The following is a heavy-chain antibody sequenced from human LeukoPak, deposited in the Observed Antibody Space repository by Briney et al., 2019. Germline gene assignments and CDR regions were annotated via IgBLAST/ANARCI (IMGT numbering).Heavy chain of an antibody. D-gene: IGHD3-9*01. Sequence: PSETLSLTCTVSGGSISSYYWSWIRQPAGKGLEWIGRIYTSGSTNYNPSLKSRVTISVDKSKYQFSLKLSSVTAADTAVYYCARENYDILTGYSYFDYWGQGTLVTVSS. CDR1: GGSISSYY. CDR2: IYTSGST. V-gene: IGHV4-4*07. CDR3: ARENYDILTGYSYFDY. J-gene: IGHJ4*02.